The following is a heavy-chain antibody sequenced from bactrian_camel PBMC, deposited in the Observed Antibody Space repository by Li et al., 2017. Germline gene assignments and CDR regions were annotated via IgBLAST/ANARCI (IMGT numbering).Heavy chain of an antibody. D-gene: IGHD2*01. V-gene: IGHV3S53*01. CDR2: IGQHGDT. Sequence: HVQLVESGGGSVQAGGSLRLSCVASGYIYSSHCMGWVRQAPGKEREGVAAIGQHGDTSYADSVKGRFTISSENGKRTVYLQMNSLKPEDTAMYYCAAKALRPWYPEWWLEVIYNYWGQGTQVTVS. J-gene: IGHJ4*01. CDR3: AAKALRPWYPEWWLEVIYNY. CDR1: GYIYSSHC.